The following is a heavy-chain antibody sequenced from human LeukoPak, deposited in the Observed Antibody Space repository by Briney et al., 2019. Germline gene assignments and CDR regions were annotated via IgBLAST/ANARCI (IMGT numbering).Heavy chain of an antibody. CDR2: IYYSGST. Sequence: SETLSLTCTVSGGSISSYYWSWIRQPPGKGLEWIGYIYYSGSTNYNPSLKSRVTISVDTSKNQFSLKLSSVTAADTAVYYCARHAHYGGKVDYWRQGTLVTVSS. CDR3: ARHAHYGGKVDY. CDR1: GGSISSYY. D-gene: IGHD4-23*01. J-gene: IGHJ4*02. V-gene: IGHV4-59*08.